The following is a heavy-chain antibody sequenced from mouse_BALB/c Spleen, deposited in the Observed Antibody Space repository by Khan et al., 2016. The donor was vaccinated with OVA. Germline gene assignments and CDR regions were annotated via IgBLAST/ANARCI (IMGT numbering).Heavy chain of an antibody. D-gene: IGHD2-10*01. V-gene: IGHV2-6-7*01. J-gene: IGHJ4*01. CDR2: IWGDGTT. CDR1: GFSLTGYG. CDR3: ARAYYGNYREAMDY. Sequence: VELVESGPGLVAPSQSLSITCTASGFSLTGYGVTWVRQPPGKGLEWLGMIWGDGTTDYKSALKSRLSINKDNSKSQVFLKMNSLQTDDTARYYCARAYYGNYREAMDYRGQGTSVTVSS.